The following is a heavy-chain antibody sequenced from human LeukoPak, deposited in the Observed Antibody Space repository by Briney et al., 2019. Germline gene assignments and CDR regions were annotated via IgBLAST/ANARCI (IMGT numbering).Heavy chain of an antibody. J-gene: IGHJ4*02. Sequence: PGGSLRLSCAASGFTFTDYWMTWVRQVPGKGLEWVANIQRGGSESYYVDSVKGRFTISRENAKNSLYLQMDSLRAEDTAVYYCARGSFGEFGLGYWGQGTLVTVSS. CDR2: IQRGGSES. D-gene: IGHD3-10*01. CDR3: ARGSFGEFGLGY. V-gene: IGHV3-7*01. CDR1: GFTFTDYW.